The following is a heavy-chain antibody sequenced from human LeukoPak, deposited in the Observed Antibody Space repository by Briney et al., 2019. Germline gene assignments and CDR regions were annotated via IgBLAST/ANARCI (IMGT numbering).Heavy chain of an antibody. V-gene: IGHV3-48*03. J-gene: IGHJ4*02. CDR2: ISSSGSTI. D-gene: IGHD2-21*02. CDR3: ARDPALLRFDY. CDR1: GFTFSSYE. Sequence: GGSLRLSCAASGFTFSSYEMNWVRQAPGKGLEWVSYISSSGSTIYYADSVKGRFTISRDNAKNSLYLQMNSLRAEDTAVYYCARDPALLRFDYWGQGTLVTVSS.